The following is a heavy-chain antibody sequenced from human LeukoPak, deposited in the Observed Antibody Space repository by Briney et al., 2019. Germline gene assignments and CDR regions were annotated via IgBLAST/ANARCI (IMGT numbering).Heavy chain of an antibody. CDR2: ISYDGSNK. V-gene: IGHV3-30*18. CDR1: GFTFSSYG. Sequence: PGRSLRLSCAASGFTFSSYGMHWVRQAPGKGLEWVAVISYDGSNKYYADSVKGRFTISRDNSKNTLYLQMNSLRAEDTAVYYCAKDGAIFGVETEDYFDYWGQGTLVTVSS. D-gene: IGHD3-3*01. CDR3: AKDGAIFGVETEDYFDY. J-gene: IGHJ4*02.